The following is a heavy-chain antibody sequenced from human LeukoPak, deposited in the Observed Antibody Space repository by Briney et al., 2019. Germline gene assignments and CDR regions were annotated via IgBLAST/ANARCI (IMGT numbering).Heavy chain of an antibody. Sequence: PGGSLRLSCAASGFTFSSYSMNWVRQAPGKGLEWVSYISSSSSTIYYADSVKGRFTISRDNAKNSLYLQMNSLRAEDTAVYYCARDRDYDSYWGQGTLVTVSS. V-gene: IGHV3-48*01. J-gene: IGHJ4*02. CDR3: ARDRDYDSY. CDR2: ISSSSSTI. D-gene: IGHD3-22*01. CDR1: GFTFSSYS.